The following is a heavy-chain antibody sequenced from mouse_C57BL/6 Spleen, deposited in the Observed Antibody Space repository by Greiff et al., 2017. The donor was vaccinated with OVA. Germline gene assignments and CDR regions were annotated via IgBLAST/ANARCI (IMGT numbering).Heavy chain of an antibody. Sequence: DVMLVESGGGLVQPGGSLKLSCAASGFTFSDYYMYWVRQTPEKRLEWVAYISNGGGSTYYPDTVKGRFTISRDNAKNTLYLQMSRLKSEDTAMYYCARQGGPDYAMDYWGQGTSVTVSS. CDR1: GFTFSDYY. CDR3: ARQGGPDYAMDY. V-gene: IGHV5-12*01. CDR2: ISNGGGST. J-gene: IGHJ4*01.